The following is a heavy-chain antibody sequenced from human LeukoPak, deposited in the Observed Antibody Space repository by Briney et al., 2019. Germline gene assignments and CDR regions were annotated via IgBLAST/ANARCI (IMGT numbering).Heavy chain of an antibody. CDR2: INHSGST. V-gene: IGHV4-34*01. CDR1: GGSFSGYY. Sequence: SETLSLTCAVYGGSFSGYYWSWIRQPPGKGLEWIGEINHSGSTNYNPSLKSRVTISVDTSKNQFSLKLSSVTAADTAVYYCARGPYYYDGSGYYYYYGMDVWGQRTTVTVSS. CDR3: ARGPYYYDGSGYYYYYGMDV. J-gene: IGHJ6*02. D-gene: IGHD3-22*01.